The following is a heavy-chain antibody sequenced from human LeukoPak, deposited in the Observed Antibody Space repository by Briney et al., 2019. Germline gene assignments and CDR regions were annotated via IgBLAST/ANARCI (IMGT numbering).Heavy chain of an antibody. V-gene: IGHV4-59*01. CDR3: ARAAIQWLVPHYFDY. CDR2: IYYSGST. J-gene: IGHJ4*02. CDR1: GGSISSYY. D-gene: IGHD6-19*01. Sequence: SETLSLTCTVSGGSISSYYWSWIRRPPGKGLEWIGYIYYSGSTNYNPSLKSRVTISVDTSKNQFSLKLSSVTAADTAVYYCARAAIQWLVPHYFDYWGQGTLVTVSS.